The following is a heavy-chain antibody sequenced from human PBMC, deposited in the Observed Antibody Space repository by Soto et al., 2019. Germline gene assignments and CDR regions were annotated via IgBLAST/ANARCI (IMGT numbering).Heavy chain of an antibody. CDR2: FDPEDGET. V-gene: IGHV1-24*01. D-gene: IGHD3-3*01. Sequence: ASVKVSCKVSGYTLTELSMHWVRQAPGKGLEWMGGFDPEDGETIYAQKFQGRVTMTEDTSTDTAYMELSSLRSEDTAVYYCATDLATLRFLEWLPEFDYWGQGTLVTVSS. CDR3: ATDLATLRFLEWLPEFDY. CDR1: GYTLTELS. J-gene: IGHJ4*02.